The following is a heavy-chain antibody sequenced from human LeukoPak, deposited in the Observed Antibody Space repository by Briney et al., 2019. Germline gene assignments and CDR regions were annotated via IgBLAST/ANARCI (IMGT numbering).Heavy chain of an antibody. CDR3: ARDYDGVRDHW. CDR2: IKEDGSEK. Sequence: GGSLRLSCEASGFTFSNYWMSWVRQAPGKGREGLANIKEDGSEKYYADSVKGRFTISRDNAKNSLYLQMSYLRAEDSAVYYCARDYDGVRDHWWGQGTLVTVSS. D-gene: IGHD2-8*01. J-gene: IGHJ4*02. CDR1: GFTFSNYW. V-gene: IGHV3-7*04.